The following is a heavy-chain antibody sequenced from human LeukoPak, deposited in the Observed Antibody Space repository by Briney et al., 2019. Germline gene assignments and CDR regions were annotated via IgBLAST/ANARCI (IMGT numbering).Heavy chain of an antibody. J-gene: IGHJ3*02. CDR3: ARDDSGSYQYVLDI. Sequence: SETLSLTCTVSGGSISSYYWSWIRQPPGKGLEWIGYIYYSGSTNYNPSLKSRVTISVDTSKNQFSLKLSSVTAADTAVYYCARDDSGSYQYVLDIWAKGQWSPSLQ. V-gene: IGHV4-59*01. CDR2: IYYSGST. D-gene: IGHD1-26*01. CDR1: GGSISSYY.